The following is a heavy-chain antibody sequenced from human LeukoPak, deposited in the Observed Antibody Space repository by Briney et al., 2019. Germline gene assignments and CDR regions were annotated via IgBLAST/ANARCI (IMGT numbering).Heavy chain of an antibody. V-gene: IGHV4-59*08. CDR2: IYYSGST. CDR1: GGSISSYY. Sequence: SEALSLTCTVSGGSISSYYWSWTRQPPGKGLEWIGYIYYSGSTNYNPSLKSRVTISVDTSKNQFPLKLSSVTAADTAVYYCASSRAAAAPGGFDYWGQGTLVTISS. CDR3: ASSRAAAAPGGFDY. J-gene: IGHJ4*02. D-gene: IGHD6-13*01.